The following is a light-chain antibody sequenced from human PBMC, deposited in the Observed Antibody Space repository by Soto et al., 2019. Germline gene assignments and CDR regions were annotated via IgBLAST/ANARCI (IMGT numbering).Light chain of an antibody. CDR2: GAS. CDR3: QQYRSSPRT. J-gene: IGKJ1*01. V-gene: IGKV3-20*01. CDR1: QSVASSY. Sequence: EIVLTPSPGTLSLFPGERATFSCRASQSVASSYLAWYQQKFGQAPRLLIYGASNRAAGIPDRFSGSGSGTDFTLTISRLEPEDSAVYFCQQYRSSPRTFGQGTKVEI.